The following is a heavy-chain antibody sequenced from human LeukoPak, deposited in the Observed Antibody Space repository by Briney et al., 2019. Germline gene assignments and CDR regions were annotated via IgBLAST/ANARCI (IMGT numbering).Heavy chain of an antibody. V-gene: IGHV4-34*01. J-gene: IGHJ3*02. CDR3: ERGLRYFDWLYAFDI. D-gene: IGHD3-9*01. CDR2: INQSGST. Sequence: PSETLSLTCAVYGGSFSGYYWSWIRQPPGKGLEWIGEINQSGSTNYNPSLKSRVTISVETSKNQFSLKLSSVTAADTAVYYCERGLRYFDWLYAFDIWGQGTMVTVSS. CDR1: GGSFSGYY.